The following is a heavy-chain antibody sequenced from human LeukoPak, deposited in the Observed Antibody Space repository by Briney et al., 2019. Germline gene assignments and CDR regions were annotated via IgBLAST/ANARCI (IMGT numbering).Heavy chain of an antibody. CDR1: GFTFSTYV. V-gene: IGHV3-23*01. Sequence: GGSLRLSCAASGFTFSTYVMGWVRQVPGKGLEWVTGVSESGVGTYYVDSVKGRFTISRDNSKNTLYLQMNSLRAEDTAVYYCAKDTVFDHDYGDYYFDYWGQGTLVTVSS. D-gene: IGHD4-17*01. CDR2: VSESGVGT. CDR3: AKDTVFDHDYGDYYFDY. J-gene: IGHJ4*02.